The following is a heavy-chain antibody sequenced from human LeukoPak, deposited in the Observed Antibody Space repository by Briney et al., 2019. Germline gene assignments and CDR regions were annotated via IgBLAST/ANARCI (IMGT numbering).Heavy chain of an antibody. V-gene: IGHV4-34*01. CDR1: GGSFSGYC. J-gene: IGHJ4*02. Sequence: SETLSLTCAVYGGSFSGYCWSWIRQPPGKGLEWIGEINHSGSTNYNPSLKSRVTISVGTSKNQFSLKLSSVTAADTAVYYCARTVDTAITYYFDYWGQGTLVTVSS. D-gene: IGHD5-18*01. CDR2: INHSGST. CDR3: ARTVDTAITYYFDY.